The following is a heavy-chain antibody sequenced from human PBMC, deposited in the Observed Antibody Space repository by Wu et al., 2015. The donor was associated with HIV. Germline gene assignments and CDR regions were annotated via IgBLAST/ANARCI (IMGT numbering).Heavy chain of an antibody. CDR1: GGTFSSYA. D-gene: IGHD3-22*01. CDR2: IIPIFGTA. V-gene: IGHV1-69*13. CDR3: ATSRRPYDSSGYYYDYYYYYGMDV. Sequence: QVQLVQSGAEVKKPGSSVKVSCKASGGTFSSYAISWVRQAPGQGLEWMGRIIPIFGTANYAQKFQGRVTITADESTSTAYMELSSLRSEDTAVYYCATSRRPYDSSGYYYDYYYYYGMDVVGPRDHGHRLL. J-gene: IGHJ6*02.